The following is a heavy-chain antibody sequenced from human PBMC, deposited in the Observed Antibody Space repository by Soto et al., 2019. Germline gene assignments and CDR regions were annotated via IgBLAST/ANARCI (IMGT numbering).Heavy chain of an antibody. D-gene: IGHD5-12*01. V-gene: IGHV4-34*01. CDR2: INHSGST. J-gene: IGHJ6*03. CDR1: GGSFSGYY. Sequence: SETLSLTCAVYGGSFSGYYWSWIRQPPGKGLEWIGEINHSGSTNYNPSLKSRVTISVDTSKNQFSLKLSSVTAADTAVYYCARGGLRLYYYYSMDVWGKGTTVTVSS. CDR3: ARGGLRLYYYYSMDV.